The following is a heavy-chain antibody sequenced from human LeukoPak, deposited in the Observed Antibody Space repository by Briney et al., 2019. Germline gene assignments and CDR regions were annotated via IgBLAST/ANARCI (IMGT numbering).Heavy chain of an antibody. J-gene: IGHJ5*02. D-gene: IGHD3-22*01. CDR2: IYYSGST. V-gene: IGHV4-39*01. Sequence: PSETLSLTCTVSGGSISSSSYYWGWIRQPPGKGQEWIGSIYYSGSTYYNPSLKSRVTISVDTSKNQFSLKLSSVTAADTAVYYCASGGSPYYYDSSGYYPRPFDPWGQGTLVTVSS. CDR3: ASGGSPYYYDSSGYYPRPFDP. CDR1: GGSISSSSYY.